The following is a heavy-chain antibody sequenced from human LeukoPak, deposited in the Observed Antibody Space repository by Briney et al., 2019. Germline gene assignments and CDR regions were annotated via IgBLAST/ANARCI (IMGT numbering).Heavy chain of an antibody. J-gene: IGHJ6*02. CDR2: IYYSGST. CDR3: ARGSSSWAYYYGMDV. D-gene: IGHD6-13*01. V-gene: IGHV4-59*12. CDR1: GGSISSYY. Sequence: PSETLSLTCTVSGGSISSYYWSWIRQPPGKGLEWIGYIYYSGSTNYNPSLKSRVTISVDTSKNQFSLKLSSVTAADTAVYYCARGSSSWAYYYGMDVWGQGTTVTVSS.